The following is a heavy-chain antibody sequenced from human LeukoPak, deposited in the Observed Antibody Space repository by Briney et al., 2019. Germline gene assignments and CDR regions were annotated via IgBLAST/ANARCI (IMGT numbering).Heavy chain of an antibody. CDR1: SGSISSYY. Sequence: AETLSLTCTVSSGSISSYYWSWIRQPPGKGLEWIGYIYYTGSTNYNPSLKSRVTISVDTSKNQFSLNLSSVTAADTAVYYCVRHGPYLGGLGWFDPWGQGTLVTVSS. CDR2: IYYTGST. D-gene: IGHD3-16*01. CDR3: VRHGPYLGGLGWFDP. V-gene: IGHV4-59*08. J-gene: IGHJ5*02.